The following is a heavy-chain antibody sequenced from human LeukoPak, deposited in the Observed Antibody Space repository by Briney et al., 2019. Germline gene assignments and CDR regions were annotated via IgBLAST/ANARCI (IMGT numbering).Heavy chain of an antibody. J-gene: IGHJ4*02. V-gene: IGHV1-18*01. D-gene: IGHD3-22*01. Sequence: ASVKVSCKASGYTFTGYGIIWVRQAPGQGLEWLGWISAYKGSTKYPQMFQGRVTVTTDTSTSTAYMELRGLRSDDTAVYYCARADSGGYYVAYWYWGQGTLVTVSS. CDR3: ARADSGGYYVAYWY. CDR2: ISAYKGST. CDR1: GYTFTGYG.